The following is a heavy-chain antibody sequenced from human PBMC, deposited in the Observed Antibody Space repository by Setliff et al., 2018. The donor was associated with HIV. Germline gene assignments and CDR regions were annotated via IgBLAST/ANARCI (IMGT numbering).Heavy chain of an antibody. V-gene: IGHV4-61*09. D-gene: IGHD3-10*01. CDR3: ARGGEGEFLWFGNFSYYIDY. CDR2: IYTGGNT. CDR1: GDSISSGSHY. Sequence: SETLSLTCTVSGDSISSGSHYWSWIRQPAGKGLEWIGHIYTGGNTIYNPSLKSRTTISIDKSNNQFSLKLSSMTAADTAVYYCARGGEGEFLWFGNFSYYIDYWGQGTLVTVSS. J-gene: IGHJ4*02.